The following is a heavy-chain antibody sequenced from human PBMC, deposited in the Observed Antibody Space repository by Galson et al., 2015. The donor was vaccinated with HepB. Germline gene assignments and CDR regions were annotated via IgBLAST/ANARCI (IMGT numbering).Heavy chain of an antibody. CDR2: INAGNGNT. CDR1: GYTFTSYA. CDR3: ARGQAAAVGGGDY. J-gene: IGHJ4*02. D-gene: IGHD6-13*01. Sequence: SVKVSCKASGYTFTSYAMHWVRQAPGQRLEWMGWINAGNGNTKYSQKFQGRVTITRDTSASTAYMELSSLRSEDTAVYYCARGQAAAVGGGDYWGQGTLVTVSS. V-gene: IGHV1-3*01.